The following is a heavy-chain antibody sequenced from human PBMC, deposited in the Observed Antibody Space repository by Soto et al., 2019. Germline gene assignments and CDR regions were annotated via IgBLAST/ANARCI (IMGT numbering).Heavy chain of an antibody. Sequence: SETRSLTCTVSGGSITSSSYYWGWIRQPPGKGLEWIGTIYYSGSTYYNPSLKSRVTISVDTSKNQFSLKLTSVTAADTAVYYCARDKITGLFDCWGQGTLVT. J-gene: IGHJ4*02. CDR3: ARDKITGLFDC. CDR2: IYYSGST. D-gene: IGHD2-8*02. CDR1: GGSITSSSYY. V-gene: IGHV4-39*02.